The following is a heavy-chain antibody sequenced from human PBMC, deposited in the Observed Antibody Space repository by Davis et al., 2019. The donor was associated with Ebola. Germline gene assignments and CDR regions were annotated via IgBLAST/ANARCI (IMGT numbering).Heavy chain of an antibody. D-gene: IGHD6-19*01. J-gene: IGHJ4*02. CDR1: VITFSSYA. CDR3: ARDRGIAVAVAPWYFDY. CDR2: ISGSGGTT. Sequence: PGGSLRLSCADSVITFSSYAMTWVRQAPGKGLEWVSAISGSGGTTYYAGSVKGRFTISRDDAKNSLYLQMNSLRAEDTAVYYCARDRGIAVAVAPWYFDYWGQGTLVTVSS. V-gene: IGHV3-23*01.